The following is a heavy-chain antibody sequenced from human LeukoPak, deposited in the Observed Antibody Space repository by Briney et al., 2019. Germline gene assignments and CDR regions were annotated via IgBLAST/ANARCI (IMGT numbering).Heavy chain of an antibody. Sequence: ASVKVSCKASGYTFTSYGISWVRQPPGQGLEWMGWISAYNGNTNYAQKLQGRVTMTTDTSTSTAYMELRSLRSDDTAVYYCARDSYYYDSSGARGYFQHWGQGTLVTVSS. V-gene: IGHV1-18*01. D-gene: IGHD3-22*01. CDR3: ARDSYYYDSSGARGYFQH. J-gene: IGHJ1*01. CDR1: GYTFTSYG. CDR2: ISAYNGNT.